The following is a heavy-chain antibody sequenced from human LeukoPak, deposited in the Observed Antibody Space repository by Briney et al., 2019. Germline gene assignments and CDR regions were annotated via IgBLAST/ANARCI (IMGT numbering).Heavy chain of an antibody. CDR2: IYTSGST. J-gene: IGHJ3*02. V-gene: IGHV4-4*07. CDR3: ARHLYYDSSGDYAFDI. CDR1: GGSISSYY. Sequence: SETLSLTCTVSGGSISSYYWSWIRQPAGKGLEWIGRIYTSGSTNYNPSLKSRVTMSVDTSKNQFSLKLSSVTAADTAVYYCARHLYYDSSGDYAFDIWGQGTMDTVSS. D-gene: IGHD3-22*01.